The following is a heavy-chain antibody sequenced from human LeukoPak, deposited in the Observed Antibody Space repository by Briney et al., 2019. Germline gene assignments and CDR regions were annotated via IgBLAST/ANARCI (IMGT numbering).Heavy chain of an antibody. D-gene: IGHD3-22*01. Sequence: GASVKVSCKASGYTFTNYGMSWVRQAPGQGLEWMGWISAYNGNTKYAQKVQGRVAMTTDTSTSTAYMEMRSLRSDDTAVYYCARDYDPDMYYYDSSGYSGNAFDIWGQGTMVTVSS. CDR3: ARDYDPDMYYYDSSGYSGNAFDI. J-gene: IGHJ3*02. V-gene: IGHV1-18*01. CDR1: GYTFTNYG. CDR2: ISAYNGNT.